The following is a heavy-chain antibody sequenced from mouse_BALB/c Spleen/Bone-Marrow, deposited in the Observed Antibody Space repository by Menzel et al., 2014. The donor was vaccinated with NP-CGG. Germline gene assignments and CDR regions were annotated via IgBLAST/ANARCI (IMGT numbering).Heavy chain of an antibody. J-gene: IGHJ3*01. V-gene: IGHV5-12*02. Sequence: EVQLVESGGGLVQPGGSLKLSSATSGFTFSDYYMYWVRQTPEKRLEWVAYISNGGGSTYYPDTVKGRFTISRDNAKNTLYLQMSRLKSEDTAMYYCARHNYDETWFAYWGQGTLVTVSA. CDR3: ARHNYDETWFAY. CDR2: ISNGGGST. CDR1: GFTFSDYY. D-gene: IGHD2-4*01.